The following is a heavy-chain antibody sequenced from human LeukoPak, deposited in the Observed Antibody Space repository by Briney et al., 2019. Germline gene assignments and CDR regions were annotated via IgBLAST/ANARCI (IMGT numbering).Heavy chain of an antibody. D-gene: IGHD4-23*01. Sequence: ASVKVSCKASGYTFTNYYMHWVRQAPGQGLEWMGVIDPSAGSTTYAQKFQGRVTMTRDTSTSTVYMELSSLRSEDTAVYYCARGRTPRAEDYWGQGTLVTVSS. CDR1: GYTFTNYY. V-gene: IGHV1-46*01. CDR2: IDPSAGST. CDR3: ARGRTPRAEDY. J-gene: IGHJ4*02.